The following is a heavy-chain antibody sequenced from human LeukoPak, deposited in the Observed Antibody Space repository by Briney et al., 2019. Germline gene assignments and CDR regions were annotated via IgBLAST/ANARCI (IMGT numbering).Heavy chain of an antibody. Sequence: GGSLRLSCAASGFTFSSYWMSWVRQAPGKGLEWVANIKQDGSEKYYVDSVNGRFTISRDNAKNSLYLQMNSLRAEDTAVYYCARDRWYGGYDCNWFDPWGQGTLVTVSS. CDR2: IKQDGSEK. CDR1: GFTFSSYW. V-gene: IGHV3-7*01. J-gene: IGHJ5*02. CDR3: ARDRWYGGYDCNWFDP. D-gene: IGHD5-12*01.